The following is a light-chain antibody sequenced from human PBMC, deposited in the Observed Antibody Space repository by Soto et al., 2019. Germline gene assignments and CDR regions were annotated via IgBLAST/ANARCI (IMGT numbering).Light chain of an antibody. CDR2: AAS. Sequence: DIQMTQSPSSLSASVGDRVTITCRASQSISSYLNWYQQKPWKAPKLLIYAASSLQSGVPSRFSGRVSGTDFTLTISSLQPEDFATYYCQQSYSTSRTFGQGTKVESK. V-gene: IGKV1-39*01. J-gene: IGKJ1*01. CDR3: QQSYSTSRT. CDR1: QSISSY.